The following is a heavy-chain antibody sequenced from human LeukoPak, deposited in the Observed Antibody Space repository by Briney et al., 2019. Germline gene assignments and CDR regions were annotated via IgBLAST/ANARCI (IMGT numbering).Heavy chain of an antibody. CDR2: IIPIFGTA. Sequence: SVKVSCKASGGTFSSYAISWVRQAPGRGLEWMGGIIPIFGTANYAQKFQGRVTITADESTSTAYMELSSLRSEDTAVYYCARGRAAAGTEFDPWGQGTLVTVSS. J-gene: IGHJ5*02. V-gene: IGHV1-69*13. D-gene: IGHD6-13*01. CDR1: GGTFSSYA. CDR3: ARGRAAAGTEFDP.